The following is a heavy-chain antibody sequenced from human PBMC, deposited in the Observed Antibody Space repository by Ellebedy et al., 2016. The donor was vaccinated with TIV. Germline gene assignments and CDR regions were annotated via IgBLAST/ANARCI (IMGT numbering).Heavy chain of an antibody. CDR2: IYHSGST. D-gene: IGHD4-11*01. CDR1: GGSISSSNW. CDR3: ARETDSNYVRWFDP. V-gene: IGHV4-4*02. Sequence: MPSETLSLTCTVSGGSISSSNWWSWVRQPPGKGLEWIGEIYHSGSTNYNPSLKSRVTISVDKSKNQFSLKLSSVTAADTAVYYCARETDSNYVRWFDPWGQGTLVTVSS. J-gene: IGHJ5*02.